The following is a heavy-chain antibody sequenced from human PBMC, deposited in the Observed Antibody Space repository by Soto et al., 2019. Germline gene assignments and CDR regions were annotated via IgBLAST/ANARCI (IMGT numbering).Heavy chain of an antibody. CDR1: GGSISSGDYY. V-gene: IGHV4-30-4*01. CDR3: ARGYCSGGSCFRYWFDP. Sequence: QVQLQESGPGLVKPSQTLSLTCTVSGGSISSGDYYWSWIRQPPGKGLEWIGYIYYSGSTYYNPSLKSRVTISVDTSKNQFSLKLSSVTAADTAVYYCARGYCSGGSCFRYWFDPWGQGTLVTVSS. CDR2: IYYSGST. J-gene: IGHJ5*02. D-gene: IGHD2-15*01.